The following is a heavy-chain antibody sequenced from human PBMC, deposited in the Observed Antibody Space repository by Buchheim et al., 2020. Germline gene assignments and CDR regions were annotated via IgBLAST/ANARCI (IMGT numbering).Heavy chain of an antibody. Sequence: QVQLVESGGGVVQPGRSLRLSCAASGFTFSSYGMHWVRQAPGKGLEWVAVIWYDGSNKYYADSVKGRFTISRDNSKNTLYLQMNSLRAEDTAVYYCARDLRDYYSNQPERELLGGFDYWGQGTL. CDR1: GFTFSSYG. CDR2: IWYDGSNK. V-gene: IGHV3-33*01. D-gene: IGHD1-26*01. CDR3: ARDLRDYYSNQPERELLGGFDY. J-gene: IGHJ4*02.